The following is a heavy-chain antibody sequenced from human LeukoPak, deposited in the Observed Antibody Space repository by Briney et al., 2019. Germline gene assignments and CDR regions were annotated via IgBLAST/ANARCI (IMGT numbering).Heavy chain of an antibody. CDR3: AKEITLTTAYFDY. D-gene: IGHD4-17*01. Sequence: VGSLRLSCVASEFTFSKYDMSWVRQAPGKGLEWVSGISDSGDQTYYADSVRARFTISRDNSKNTLYLQVNSLRAEDTALYYCAKEITLTTAYFDYWGQGTLVTVSS. CDR1: EFTFSKYD. J-gene: IGHJ4*02. CDR2: ISDSGDQT. V-gene: IGHV3-23*01.